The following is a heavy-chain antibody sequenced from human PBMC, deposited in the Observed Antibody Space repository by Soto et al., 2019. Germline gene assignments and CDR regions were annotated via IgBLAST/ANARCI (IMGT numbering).Heavy chain of an antibody. V-gene: IGHV1-69*01. CDR3: ARGVDSSGYLYYFDY. CDR1: GGTFSSYA. D-gene: IGHD3-22*01. J-gene: IGHJ4*01. CDR2: IIPIFGTA. Sequence: QVQLVQSGAEVKKPGSSVKVSCKASGGTFSSYAISWVRQAPGQGLEWMGGIIPIFGTANYAQKFQGRVTITAAESTGTAYMELSSLRSEDTAVYYCARGVDSSGYLYYFDYWGQGTLVTVSS.